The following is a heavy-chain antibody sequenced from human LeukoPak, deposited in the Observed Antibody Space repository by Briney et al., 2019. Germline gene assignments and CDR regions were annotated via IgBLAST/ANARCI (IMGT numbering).Heavy chain of an antibody. D-gene: IGHD3-22*01. CDR2: ISSSSSYI. Sequence: GGSLRLSCAASGFTFSSYSMNWVRQAPGKGLEWVSSISSSSSYIYYADSVKGRFTISRDNAKNSLYLQMDSLRVEDTAVYYCAKYDNGFFYYYLDVWGKGTTVTVSS. V-gene: IGHV3-21*04. CDR1: GFTFSSYS. CDR3: AKYDNGFFYYYLDV. J-gene: IGHJ6*03.